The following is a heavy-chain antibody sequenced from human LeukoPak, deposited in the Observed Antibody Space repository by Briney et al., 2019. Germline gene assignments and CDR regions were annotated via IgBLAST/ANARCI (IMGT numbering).Heavy chain of an antibody. CDR3: ARDVVVVPAAIHYGMDV. CDR2: INHSGRT. CDR1: GGSFSDYF. J-gene: IGHJ6*02. Sequence: SDTLSLTCAVYGGSFSDYFWGWIRQPPGKGLEWIGEINHSGRTYYNPSLKSRVTISVDTSQNQFSMNRSSVTAADTAVYYCARDVVVVPAAIHYGMDVWGQGNTVTVSS. V-gene: IGHV4-34*01. D-gene: IGHD2-2*01.